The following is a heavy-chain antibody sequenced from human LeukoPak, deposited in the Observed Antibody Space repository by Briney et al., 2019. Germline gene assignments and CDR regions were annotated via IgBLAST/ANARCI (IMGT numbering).Heavy chain of an antibody. J-gene: IGHJ6*03. D-gene: IGHD4-11*01. CDR2: VDHTGST. V-gene: IGHV4-59*01. Sequence: PSETLSLTCTVSDDSITMYYWTWIRQPPGKVLEWLGYVDHTGSTKFNPSLNGRVSISRDTSNNFFSLRLRSVTAADTAVYFCARGRVSSSTWYSTYYYFFYMDFWGKGTTVTVSS. CDR1: DDSITMYY. CDR3: ARGRVSSSTWYSTYYYFFYMDF.